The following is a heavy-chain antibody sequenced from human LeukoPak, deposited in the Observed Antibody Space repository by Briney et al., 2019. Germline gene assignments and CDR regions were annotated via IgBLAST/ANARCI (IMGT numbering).Heavy chain of an antibody. CDR3: ARVQSNCGGDCYDFDY. Sequence: SGGSLRLSCAASGFAFSSYWMHWVRQAPGKGLVWVSRINSDGSSTSYADSVKGRFTISRDNAKNSLYLQMNSLRAEDTAVYYCARVQSNCGGDCYDFDYWGQGTLVTVSS. J-gene: IGHJ4*02. D-gene: IGHD2-21*02. CDR1: GFAFSSYW. V-gene: IGHV3-74*01. CDR2: INSDGSST.